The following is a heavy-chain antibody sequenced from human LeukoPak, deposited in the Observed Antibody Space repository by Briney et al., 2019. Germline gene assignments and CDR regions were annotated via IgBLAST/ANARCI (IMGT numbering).Heavy chain of an antibody. Sequence: PGGSLRLSCAASGFTFSSYSMNWVRQAPGKGLEWIGEINHSGSTNYNPSLKSRVTISVDTSKNQFSLKLSSVTAADTAVYYCARGRRAARPGIDYWGQGTLVTVSS. V-gene: IGHV4-34*01. CDR3: ARGRRAARPGIDY. D-gene: IGHD6-6*01. J-gene: IGHJ4*02. CDR2: INHSGST. CDR1: GFTFSSYS.